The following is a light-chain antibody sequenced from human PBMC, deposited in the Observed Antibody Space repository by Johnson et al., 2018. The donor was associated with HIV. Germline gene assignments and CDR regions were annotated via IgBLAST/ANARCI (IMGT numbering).Light chain of an antibody. J-gene: IGLJ1*01. V-gene: IGLV1-51*02. CDR1: SSTIGNNY. CDR2: KNH. Sequence: HSVLTQAPSVSAAPGQKVAISCSGSSSTIGNNYVSWYQLLPGTPPKLLIFKNHERPSGIPDRFSGYKSGTSAALGTTGLQTGDEADYYCGTWNSRLIVQNYVFGTGTNVPVV. CDR3: GTWNSRLIVQNYV.